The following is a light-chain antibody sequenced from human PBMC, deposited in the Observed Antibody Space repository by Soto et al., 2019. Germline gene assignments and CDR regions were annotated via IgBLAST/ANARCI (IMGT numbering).Light chain of an antibody. J-gene: IGKJ4*02. CDR3: QQSYSTLPLT. CDR1: QSISRF. CDR2: GAS. V-gene: IGKV1-39*01. Sequence: DIQMTQSPSSLSASLGDRVTISCRASQSISRFLNGSQQKAGKAPKLLIYGASRLQSGVPARFSGRGSGTDFTLTINNLQVEDSATYYCQQSYSTLPLTFGGGTKVEIK.